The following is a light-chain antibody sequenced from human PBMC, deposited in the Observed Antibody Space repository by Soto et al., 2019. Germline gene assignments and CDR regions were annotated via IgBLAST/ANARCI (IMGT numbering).Light chain of an antibody. CDR1: QSVSSSY. Sequence: EIVLTQSPGTLSLSPGERATLSFRASQSVSSSYLAWYQQKPGQAPRLLVFATSARATGVPDRFRGSRSGTDFTLTISSLQPEDSATYYCHQYYNRPPWTFGQGTKVDIK. J-gene: IGKJ1*01. V-gene: IGKV3-20*01. CDR2: ATS. CDR3: HQYYNRPPWT.